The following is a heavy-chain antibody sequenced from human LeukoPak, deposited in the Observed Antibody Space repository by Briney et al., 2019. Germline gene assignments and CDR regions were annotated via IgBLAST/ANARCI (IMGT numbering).Heavy chain of an antibody. J-gene: IGHJ5*02. D-gene: IGHD1-26*01. CDR2: IYYSGST. CDR3: ARHEYSGSYYGLSWFDP. Sequence: SETLSLTCTVSGGSISSSGYYWGWIRQPPGKGLEWIASIYYSGSTYYNPSLKSRVTISVDTSKNQLSLKLSSLTAADTAVYYCARHEYSGSYYGLSWFDPWSQGTLVTVSS. CDR1: GGSISSSGYY. V-gene: IGHV4-39*01.